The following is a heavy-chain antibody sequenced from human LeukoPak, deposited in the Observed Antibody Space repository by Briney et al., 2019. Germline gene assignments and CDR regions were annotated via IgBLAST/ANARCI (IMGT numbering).Heavy chain of an antibody. CDR1: GYSFTNYW. Sequence: GESLKISCKGSGYSFTNYWIGWVRQMPGKGLEWMGILYPGDSDTRYRPSFQGQVTISADKSISTAYLQWSSLKASDTAMYYCARHLGTYSSSAFQHWGQGTLVTVSS. V-gene: IGHV5-51*01. CDR2: LYPGDSDT. J-gene: IGHJ1*01. CDR3: ARHLGTYSSSAFQH. D-gene: IGHD6-13*01.